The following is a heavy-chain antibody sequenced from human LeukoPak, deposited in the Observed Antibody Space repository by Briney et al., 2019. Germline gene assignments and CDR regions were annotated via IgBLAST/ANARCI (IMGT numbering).Heavy chain of an antibody. J-gene: IGHJ4*02. V-gene: IGHV3-23*01. D-gene: IGHD1-26*01. CDR2: ISGSGGST. Sequence: GGSLRLSCAASGFTFRSYAMSWVRQAPGKGLEWVSAISGSGGSTYYADSVKGRFTISRDNSKNTLYLQMNSLRAEDTAVYYCAKRQVGAKCFDYWGQGTLVTVSS. CDR1: GFTFRSYA. CDR3: AKRQVGAKCFDY.